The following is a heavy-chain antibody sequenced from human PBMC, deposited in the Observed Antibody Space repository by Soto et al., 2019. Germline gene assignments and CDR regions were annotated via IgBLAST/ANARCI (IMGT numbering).Heavy chain of an antibody. V-gene: IGHV4-30-2*01. J-gene: IGHJ6*02. Sequence: SETLSLTCAVSGGSISSGGYSWSWIRQPPGKGLEWIGYIYHSGSTYYNPSLKSRVTISVDRSKNQFSLKLSSVTAADTAVYYCARDHITMVRGVIMGGGMDVWGQGTLVTVSS. CDR3: ARDHITMVRGVIMGGGMDV. D-gene: IGHD3-10*01. CDR1: GGSISSGGYS. CDR2: IYHSGST.